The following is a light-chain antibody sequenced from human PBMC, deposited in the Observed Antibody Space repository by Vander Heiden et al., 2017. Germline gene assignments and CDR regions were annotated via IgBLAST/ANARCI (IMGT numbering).Light chain of an antibody. CDR3: NSRDSSGNRV. CDR1: SLRSYY. J-gene: IGLJ1*01. V-gene: IGLV3-19*01. CDR2: GKN. Sequence: SSELPQDPAVSVALGQTVRITCQGDSLRSYYASWYQQKPGQAPVLVIYGKNNRPSGIPDRFSGSSSGNTASLTITGAQAEDEADYYCNSRDSSGNRVFGTGTKVTVL.